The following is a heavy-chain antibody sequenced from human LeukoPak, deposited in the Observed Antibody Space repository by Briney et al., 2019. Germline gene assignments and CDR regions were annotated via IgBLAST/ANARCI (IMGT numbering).Heavy chain of an antibody. CDR3: ARQTVRDSPIRVFDY. CDR2: IYYSGST. CDR1: GGSISSSSYY. D-gene: IGHD2-15*01. Sequence: PSETLSLTCTVSGGSISSSSYYWGWIRQPPGKGLEWIGSIYYSGSTYYNPSLKSRVTISVDTSKNQFSLKLSSVTAADTAVYYCARQTVRDSPIRVFDYWGQGTLVTVSS. V-gene: IGHV4-39*01. J-gene: IGHJ4*02.